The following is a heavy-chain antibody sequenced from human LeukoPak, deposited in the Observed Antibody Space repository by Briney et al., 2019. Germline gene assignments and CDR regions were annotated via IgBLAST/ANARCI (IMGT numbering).Heavy chain of an antibody. D-gene: IGHD5-24*01. V-gene: IGHV3-30-3*01. CDR3: ARERFVEMATIYYFDY. Sequence: GGSLRLSCAASGFTFSSYAMHWVRQAPGKGLEWVAVISYDGSNKYYADSVKGRFTISRDNSKNTLYLQMNSPRAEDTAVYYCARERFVEMATIYYFDYWGQGTLVTVSS. CDR1: GFTFSSYA. CDR2: ISYDGSNK. J-gene: IGHJ4*02.